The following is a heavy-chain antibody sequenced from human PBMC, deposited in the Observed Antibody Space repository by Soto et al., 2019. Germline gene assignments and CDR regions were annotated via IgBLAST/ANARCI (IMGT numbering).Heavy chain of an antibody. CDR3: ARETGSYSGFDS. CDR2: IVPMFDST. Sequence: SVRVSCKTSGGSFSAYTITWMRQAPGQGLEWMGAIVPMFDSTNYSRKYQGRVTITADESTSTAYMEPSSLISDDTAVYYCARETGSYSGFDSWGQGTLVTVSS. J-gene: IGHJ4*02. CDR1: GGSFSAYT. V-gene: IGHV1-69*13. D-gene: IGHD3-10*01.